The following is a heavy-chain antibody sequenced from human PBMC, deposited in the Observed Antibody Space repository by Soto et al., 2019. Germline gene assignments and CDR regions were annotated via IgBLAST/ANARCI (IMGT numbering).Heavy chain of an antibody. J-gene: IGHJ6*02. CDR3: ARTMAEYYYYGMDV. D-gene: IGHD3-10*01. CDR1: GVSISSYY. Sequence: SETLSLTCTVSGVSISSYYWSWIRQPPGKGLEWIGYIYYSGSTNYNPSLKSRVTISVDTSKNQFSLKLSSVTAADTAVYYCARTMAEYYYYGMDVWGQGTTVTVSS. CDR2: IYYSGST. V-gene: IGHV4-59*08.